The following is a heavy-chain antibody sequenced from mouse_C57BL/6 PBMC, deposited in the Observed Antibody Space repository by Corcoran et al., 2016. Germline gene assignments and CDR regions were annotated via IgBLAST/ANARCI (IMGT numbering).Heavy chain of an antibody. Sequence: QVQLQQSGAELMKPGASVKLSCKATGYTFTGYWIEWVKQRPGHGLEWIGEILPGSGNTYYNEKFKGKATLTADKSSSTAYMELRSLTSEDSAVYFCARGDGYFGYWGQGTLVTVSA. D-gene: IGHD2-3*01. J-gene: IGHJ3*02. CDR2: ILPGSGNT. CDR1: GYTFTGYW. CDR3: ARGDGYFGY. V-gene: IGHV1-9*01.